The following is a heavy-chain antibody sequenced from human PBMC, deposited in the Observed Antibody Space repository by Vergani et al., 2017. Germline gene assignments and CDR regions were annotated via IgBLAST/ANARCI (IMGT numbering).Heavy chain of an antibody. D-gene: IGHD3-10*01. V-gene: IGHV3-23*01. CDR2: ISGSGGST. CDR1: GFTFSSYA. Sequence: EVQLLESGGGLVQPGGSLRLSCAASGFTFSSYAMSWVRQAPGKGLEWVSAISGSGGSTYYADSVKGRFTISRDNSKNSLYLQMNSLRTEDTALYYCAKDIAGYYYGSGSYLRYGMDVWGQGTTVTVSS. J-gene: IGHJ6*02. CDR3: AKDIAGYYYGSGSYLRYGMDV.